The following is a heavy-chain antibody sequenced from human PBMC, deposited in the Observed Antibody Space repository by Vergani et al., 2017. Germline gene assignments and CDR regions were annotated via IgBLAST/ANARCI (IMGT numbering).Heavy chain of an antibody. CDR1: EFSFNFYD. J-gene: IGHJ5*02. CDR2: IRYDGGDK. CDR3: ARLRNDMTYCRSTWCPNWFDP. Sequence: QVQLVESGGGVVQPGESLRLSCGASEFSFNFYDMYWVRHSPDRGLEWVAFIRYDGGDKYYVDSVKGRFTISRENSKNTLYLQMNSLRPEDTAVYYCARLRNDMTYCRSTWCPNWFDPWGQGTLVTVSS. D-gene: IGHD2-2*01. V-gene: IGHV3-30*02.